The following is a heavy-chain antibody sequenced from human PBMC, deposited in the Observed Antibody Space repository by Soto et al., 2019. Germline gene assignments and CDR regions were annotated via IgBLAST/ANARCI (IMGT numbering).Heavy chain of an antibody. J-gene: IGHJ6*02. D-gene: IGHD6-19*01. Sequence: GGSQRLSSTASGFNLRSYGMHWVRQAPGKGLEWVAVIWYDGSNKYYADSVKGRFTISRDNSKNTLYLQMNSLRAEDTAVYYCVADLYSSGWHRSDYYYYGMDVWGQGTTVTVSS. CDR1: GFNLRSYG. V-gene: IGHV3-33*01. CDR3: VADLYSSGWHRSDYYYYGMDV. CDR2: IWYDGSNK.